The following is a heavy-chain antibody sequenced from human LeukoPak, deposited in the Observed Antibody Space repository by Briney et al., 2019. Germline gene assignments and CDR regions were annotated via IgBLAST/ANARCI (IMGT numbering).Heavy chain of an antibody. CDR3: ARHPASKREYFQH. CDR1: GASLSTYY. V-gene: IGHV4-59*08. D-gene: IGHD2-2*01. CDR2: IYNSGST. J-gene: IGHJ1*01. Sequence: SETLSLTCTVSGASLSTYYWSWIRQPPGKGLEWIGYIYNSGSTNYSPSLRSRVTISVDTSKNQFSLKLTSVTAADTAVYYCARHPASKREYFQHWGQGTLVTVSS.